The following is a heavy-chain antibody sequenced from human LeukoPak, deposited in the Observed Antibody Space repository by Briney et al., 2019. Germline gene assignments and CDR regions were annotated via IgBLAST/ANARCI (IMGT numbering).Heavy chain of an antibody. CDR3: ARDRDTVAGTLGWFDP. J-gene: IGHJ5*02. V-gene: IGHV3-48*03. CDR1: GFTFSSYE. CDR2: ISSSGSTI. Sequence: GGSLRLSCAASGFTFSSYEMNWVRQAPGKGLEWVSYISSSGSTIYYADSVKGRFTISRHNAKNSLYLQMNSLRAEDTAVYYCARDRDTVAGTLGWFDPWGQGTLVTVSS. D-gene: IGHD5-12*01.